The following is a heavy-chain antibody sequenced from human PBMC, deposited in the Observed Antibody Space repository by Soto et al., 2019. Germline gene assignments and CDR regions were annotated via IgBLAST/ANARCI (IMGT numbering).Heavy chain of an antibody. J-gene: IGHJ4*02. CDR3: TTSPRAQY. CDR1: GFTFNNAW. V-gene: IGHV3-15*01. CDR2: IKSKTDGGTT. Sequence: EVQLVESGGGLVKPGGSLGLSCAVSGFTFNNAWMSWVRQAPGKGLEWVGRIKSKTDGGTTDHAASVKGRFTISRDDSKNTLYLQMDSLTIEDTAMYYCTTSPRAQYWGQGTLVSVSS.